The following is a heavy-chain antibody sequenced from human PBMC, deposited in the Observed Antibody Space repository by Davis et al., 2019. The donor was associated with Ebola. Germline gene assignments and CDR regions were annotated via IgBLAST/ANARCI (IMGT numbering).Heavy chain of an antibody. J-gene: IGHJ5*02. Sequence: PGGSLRLSCAVYGGSFSGYYWSWIRQPPGKGLEWIGEINHSGSTNYNPSLKSRVTISVDTSKNQFSLKLSSVTAADTAVYYCARRVVVGNWFDPWGQGTLVTVSS. V-gene: IGHV4-34*01. CDR2: INHSGST. D-gene: IGHD2-2*01. CDR1: GGSFSGYY. CDR3: ARRVVVGNWFDP.